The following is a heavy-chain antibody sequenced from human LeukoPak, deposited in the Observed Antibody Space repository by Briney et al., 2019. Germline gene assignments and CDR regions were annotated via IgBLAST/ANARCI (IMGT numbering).Heavy chain of an antibody. CDR3: AKDIYDSSGYYFNPFDY. Sequence: GGSLRLSCAASGFTVSSNYMSWVRQAPGKGLEWVSVIYSGGSTYYADSVKGRFTISRDNSKNTLYLQMNSLRAEDTAVYYCAKDIYDSSGYYFNPFDYWGQGTLVTVSS. CDR1: GFTVSSNY. CDR2: IYSGGST. J-gene: IGHJ4*02. V-gene: IGHV3-53*01. D-gene: IGHD3-22*01.